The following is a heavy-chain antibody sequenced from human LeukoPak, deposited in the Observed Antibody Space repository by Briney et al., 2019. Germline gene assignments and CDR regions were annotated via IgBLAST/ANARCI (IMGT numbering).Heavy chain of an antibody. CDR2: THKSGST. Sequence: SETLSLTCTVSGGSISDYHWTWIRQSPGKTLEWIGCTHKSGSTNYNPSLKSRVTISVDTSKNQFSLKLSSVTAADTAVYYCATYSGSYDAFDYWGQGTLVTVSS. CDR1: GGSISDYH. CDR3: ATYSGSYDAFDY. V-gene: IGHV4-59*08. J-gene: IGHJ4*02. D-gene: IGHD1-26*01.